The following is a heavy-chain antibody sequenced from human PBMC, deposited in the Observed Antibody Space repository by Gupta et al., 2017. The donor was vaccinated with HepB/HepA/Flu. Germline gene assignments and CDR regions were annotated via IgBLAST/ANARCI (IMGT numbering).Heavy chain of an antibody. J-gene: IGHJ4*02. CDR3: ARARPGGYFDY. CDR2: IKQDGREK. Sequence: EVQLVESGGGSVQPGGSPRLSCAASGFTFSNHWMSWVRQAPGKGLEWVANIKQDGREKYYVDSVKGRFTISRDNAENSLYLQMNSLRAEDTAVYYCARARPGGYFDYWGQGTLVTVSS. V-gene: IGHV3-7*01. CDR1: GFTFSNHW.